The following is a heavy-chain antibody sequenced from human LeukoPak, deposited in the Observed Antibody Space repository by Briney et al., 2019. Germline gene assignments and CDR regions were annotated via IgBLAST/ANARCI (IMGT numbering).Heavy chain of an antibody. CDR3: AGDWRDGDNNWFDP. CDR1: GYSISSGYY. Sequence: SETLSLTCTVSGYSISSGYYWGWIRQPAGKGLEWIGRIYDGGSTNYNPSLKSRVTISVDTSKNQFSLKLASVTAADTAVYYCAGDWRDGDNNWFDPWGQGTLVAVSS. V-gene: IGHV4-38-2*02. J-gene: IGHJ5*02. CDR2: IYDGGST. D-gene: IGHD4-17*01.